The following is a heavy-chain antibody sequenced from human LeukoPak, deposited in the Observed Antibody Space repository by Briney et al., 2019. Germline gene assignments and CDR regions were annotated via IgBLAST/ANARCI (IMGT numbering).Heavy chain of an antibody. V-gene: IGHV3-23*01. CDR1: GFTFSNYA. J-gene: IGHJ6*03. Sequence: GGSLRLSCAASGFTFSNYAMSWVRQAPGKGLEWVSAISGSGGSTYSADSVKGRFTISRDNSKNTLYLQMNSLRAEDTAVYYCAKEGGYRYLPPYSYYTDVWGKGTTVTVSS. D-gene: IGHD5-18*01. CDR2: ISGSGGST. CDR3: AKEGGYRYLPPYSYYTDV.